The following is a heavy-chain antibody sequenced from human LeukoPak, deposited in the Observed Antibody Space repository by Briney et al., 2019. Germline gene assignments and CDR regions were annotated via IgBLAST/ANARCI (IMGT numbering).Heavy chain of an antibody. Sequence: PGRSLRLSCAASGFTFDDYGMSWVRQVPGKGLEWVSGINWNGGSTGYADSVKGRFTISRDNAKKSLYLQMNSLRAEDTALYYCARVVLSRGERDYWGQGTLVTVSS. CDR2: INWNGGST. J-gene: IGHJ4*02. D-gene: IGHD5-24*01. CDR1: GFTFDDYG. V-gene: IGHV3-20*04. CDR3: ARVVLSRGERDY.